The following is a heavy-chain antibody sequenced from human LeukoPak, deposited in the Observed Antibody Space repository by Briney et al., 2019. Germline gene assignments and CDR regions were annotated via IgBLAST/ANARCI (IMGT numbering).Heavy chain of an antibody. CDR3: AKDAVQLWLFFFDY. D-gene: IGHD5-18*01. CDR2: ISYDGSNK. V-gene: IGHV3-30*18. J-gene: IGHJ4*02. Sequence: GGSLRLSCAASVCTFRSYRMHWVRQAPCKGLEWMEVISYDGSNKYYADSVKGRFTISRDNSKNTLYLQMNSLRAEDTAVYYCAKDAVQLWLFFFDYWGQGTLVTVSS. CDR1: VCTFRSYR.